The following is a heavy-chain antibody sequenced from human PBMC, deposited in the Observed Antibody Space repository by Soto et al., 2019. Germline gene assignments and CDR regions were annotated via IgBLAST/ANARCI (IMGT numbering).Heavy chain of an antibody. V-gene: IGHV1-69*13. J-gene: IGHJ3*02. CDR1: GGTFSSYA. CDR2: IIPIFGTA. D-gene: IGHD3-22*01. Sequence: ASVKVSCKASGGTFSSYAISWVRQAPGQGLEWMGGIIPIFGTANYAQKFQGRVTITADESTSTAYMELSSLRSEDRAVYYCATDYYYDSSGDAFEIWGQGTMVTVSS. CDR3: ATDYYYDSSGDAFEI.